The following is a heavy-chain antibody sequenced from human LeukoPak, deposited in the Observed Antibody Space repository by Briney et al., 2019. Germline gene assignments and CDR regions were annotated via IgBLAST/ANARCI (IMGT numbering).Heavy chain of an antibody. CDR2: VYDTEDT. CDR1: GTSITRTY. V-gene: IGHV4-59*08. Sequence: PSETLSLTCTVSGTSITRTYWSWIRQPPGRGLESVGYVYDTEDTNYNPSLKSRVTMSLDTSKNQFSLTLSSVTAADTAIYYCARRATSGNYQMLHFDSWGQGILVTVSS. CDR3: ARRATSGNYQMLHFDS. D-gene: IGHD1-7*01. J-gene: IGHJ4*02.